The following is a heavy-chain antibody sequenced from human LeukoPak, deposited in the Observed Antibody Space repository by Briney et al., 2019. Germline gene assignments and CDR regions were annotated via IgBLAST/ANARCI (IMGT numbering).Heavy chain of an antibody. CDR1: GGSISRYY. V-gene: IGHV4-59*01. J-gene: IGHJ4*02. Sequence: KPSETLSLTCTVSGGSISRYYWSWIRQPPGKGLEWIGYNYYSGSTNYNPSLKSRVTISVDTSKNHFSLKLSSVTAADTAVYYCARAGQGDFWSGLRYFDYWGQGTLVTVSS. CDR2: NYYSGST. CDR3: ARAGQGDFWSGLRYFDY. D-gene: IGHD3-3*01.